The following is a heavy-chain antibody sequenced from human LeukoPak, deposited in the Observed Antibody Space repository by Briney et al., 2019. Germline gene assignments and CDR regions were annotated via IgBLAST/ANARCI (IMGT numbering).Heavy chain of an antibody. Sequence: SETLSLACTVSGYSISSGYYWGWIRQPPGKGLEWIGSIYHSGSTYYNPSLKSRVTISVDTSKNQFSLKLSSVTAADTAVYYCARRQRGIFDPWGQGTLVTVSS. CDR3: ARRQRGIFDP. V-gene: IGHV4-38-2*02. D-gene: IGHD6-13*01. J-gene: IGHJ5*02. CDR2: IYHSGST. CDR1: GYSISSGYY.